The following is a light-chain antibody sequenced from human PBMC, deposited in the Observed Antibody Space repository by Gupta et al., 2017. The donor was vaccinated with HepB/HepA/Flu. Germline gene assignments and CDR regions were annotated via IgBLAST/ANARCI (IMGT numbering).Light chain of an antibody. J-gene: IGKJ3*01. V-gene: IGKV3-11*01. CDR1: QSVSSY. Sequence: ETVLTQSPGTLSLSTGERATLSCRASQSVSSYLAWYQHKPGQAPRLLIYDASNRATGIPAMFSGSGSGTDFTLTISSLEPEDFAVYSCQQRSNWPPRLTFGPGTKVDIK. CDR3: QQRSNWPPRLT. CDR2: DAS.